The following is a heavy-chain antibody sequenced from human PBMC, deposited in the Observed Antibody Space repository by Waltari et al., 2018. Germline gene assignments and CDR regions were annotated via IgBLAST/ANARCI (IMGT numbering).Heavy chain of an antibody. CDR1: GRSINGYY. V-gene: IGHV4-59*08. J-gene: IGHJ5*02. CDR3: ARFIRLQLDWFDP. Sequence: QVQLQESGPGVVKPSETLSLTCTVSGRSINGYYWTWIRQSPGKGLEWIGYIYYSGSTHSNPSRKSRVAMSLDTSKNQFSLKLSSVTAADTAVYYCARFIRLQLDWFDPWGQGALVIVSS. D-gene: IGHD5-12*01. CDR2: IYYSGST.